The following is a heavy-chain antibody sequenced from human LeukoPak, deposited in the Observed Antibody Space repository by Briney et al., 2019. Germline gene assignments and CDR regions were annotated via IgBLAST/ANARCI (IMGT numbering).Heavy chain of an antibody. J-gene: IGHJ4*02. CDR2: INHSGST. CDR1: GGSFSGYY. CDR3: ASFTEDSGYDF. D-gene: IGHD5-12*01. V-gene: IGHV4-34*01. Sequence: SETLSLTCAVYGGSFSGYYWSWIRQPPGKGLEWIGEINHSGSTNYNPSLKSRVTISVDTSKNQFSLKLSSVTAADTAVYYCASFTEDSGYDFWGQGTLVTVSS.